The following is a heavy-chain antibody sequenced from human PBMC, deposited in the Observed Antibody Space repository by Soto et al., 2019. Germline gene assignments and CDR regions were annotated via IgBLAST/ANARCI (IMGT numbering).Heavy chain of an antibody. Sequence: QVQVVQSGAEVKKPGASVRVSCKPSAYNLAGDGFTWVRQAPGQGIEWVGWINVKNGDTNYAQKFQDRFSLTTDTFTRTVYMELTNLRSAETAVYYCARRGNPYMDVWGQGTTVIVSS. V-gene: IGHV1-18*01. CDR3: ARRGNPYMDV. CDR2: INVKNGDT. CDR1: AYNLAGDG. J-gene: IGHJ6*02.